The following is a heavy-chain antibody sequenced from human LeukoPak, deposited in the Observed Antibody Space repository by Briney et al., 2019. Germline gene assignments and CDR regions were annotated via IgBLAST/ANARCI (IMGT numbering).Heavy chain of an antibody. Sequence: EASVKVSCKASGYTFTAYYLHWVRQAPGQGLEWTGWINPSSGATKYVQKFQARVTMIRDTSIRTAYMELDSLRSDDTAVYYCVRPRDGYTGPFDYWGQGSLVTVSS. V-gene: IGHV1-2*02. J-gene: IGHJ4*02. D-gene: IGHD5-24*01. CDR1: GYTFTAYY. CDR3: VRPRDGYTGPFDY. CDR2: INPSSGAT.